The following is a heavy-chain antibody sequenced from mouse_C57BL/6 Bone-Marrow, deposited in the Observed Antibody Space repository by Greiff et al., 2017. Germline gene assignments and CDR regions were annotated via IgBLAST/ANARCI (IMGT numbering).Heavy chain of an antibody. D-gene: IGHD1-1*01. CDR1: GYTFTDYN. CDR2: INPNNGGT. V-gene: IGHV1-18*01. J-gene: IGHJ1*03. CDR3: EKPPDYYGGSDGGWYFDV. Sequence: EVQLQQSGPELVKPGASVKIPCKASGYTFTDYNMDWVKQSHGKSLEWIGDINPNNGGTIYNQKFKGKATLTVEKSSSTAYMKLRRQTSADTAVYSCEKPPDYYGGSDGGWYFDVWGTGTTLTVSS.